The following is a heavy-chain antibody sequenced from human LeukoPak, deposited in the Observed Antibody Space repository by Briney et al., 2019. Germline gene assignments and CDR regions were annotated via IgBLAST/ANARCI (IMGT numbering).Heavy chain of an antibody. J-gene: IGHJ4*02. V-gene: IGHV4-59*11. CDR3: ARDLGATGYFDY. Sequence: PSETLSLTCTVSGGSIRSHYWSWTRLPPGKGLEWIGYIYDSGSTNYNPSLKSRVTISVDTSKNQFSLKLSSVTAADTAVYYCARDLGATGYFDYWGQGTLVTVSS. D-gene: IGHD1-26*01. CDR1: GGSIRSHY. CDR2: IYDSGST.